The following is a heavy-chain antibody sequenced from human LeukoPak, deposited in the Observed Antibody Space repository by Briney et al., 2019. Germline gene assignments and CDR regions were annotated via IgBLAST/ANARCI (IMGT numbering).Heavy chain of an antibody. CDR2: IYYSGST. D-gene: IGHD6-13*01. V-gene: IGHV4-31*03. Sequence: PSQTLSLTCTVSGGSISSGGYYWSWIRQHPGKGLEWIGYIYYSGSTYYNPSLKSRVTISVDTSKNQFSLKLSSVTAADTAVYYCARHLKLGNYFDYWGQGTLVTVSS. CDR3: ARHLKLGNYFDY. J-gene: IGHJ4*02. CDR1: GGSISSGGYY.